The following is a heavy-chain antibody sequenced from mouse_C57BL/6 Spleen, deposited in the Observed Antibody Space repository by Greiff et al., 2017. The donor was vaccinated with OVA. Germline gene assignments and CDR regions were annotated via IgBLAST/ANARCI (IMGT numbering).Heavy chain of an antibody. Sequence: VQLKESGAELVKPGASVKLSCTASGFNIKDYYMHWVKQRTEQGLEWIGRIDPEDGETKYAPKFQGKATITADTSSNTAYLQLSSLTSEDTAVYYCAIEGSYGNYPPWFAYWGQGTLVTVSA. CDR3: AIEGSYGNYPPWFAY. J-gene: IGHJ3*01. D-gene: IGHD2-1*01. V-gene: IGHV14-2*01. CDR2: IDPEDGET. CDR1: GFNIKDYY.